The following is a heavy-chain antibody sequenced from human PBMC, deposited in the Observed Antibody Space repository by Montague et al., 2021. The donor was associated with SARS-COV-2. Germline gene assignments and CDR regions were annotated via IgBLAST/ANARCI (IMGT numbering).Heavy chain of an antibody. CDR2: INHGGST. D-gene: IGHD2-2*03. J-gene: IGHJ4*02. Sequence: SETLSLTCAVYGGSFSDYHWSWIRQPPGGGLDWIGRINHGGSTKYNPSLKSRVTISIDTSKNQFSLKLSSVTAADTAVYYCARGTPGYWGQGTLVTVSS. CDR1: GGSFSDYH. CDR3: ARGTPGY. V-gene: IGHV4-34*01.